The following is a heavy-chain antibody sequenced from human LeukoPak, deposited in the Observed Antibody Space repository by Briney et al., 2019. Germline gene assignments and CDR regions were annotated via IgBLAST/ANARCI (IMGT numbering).Heavy chain of an antibody. J-gene: IGHJ1*01. CDR2: IWYDGSNK. V-gene: IGHV3-33*01. D-gene: IGHD3-22*01. CDR3: ARFPYYCDRSVYDYFQH. Sequence: GGSLRPSCPAPGFTSSSYGMDRVRQAPGKGLEWVAVIWYDGSNKYYADSVKGRFTISRDNSKNTLYLQMNSLRAEDTAVYYCARFPYYCDRSVYDYFQHWGQGTLVTVSS. CDR1: GFTSSSYG.